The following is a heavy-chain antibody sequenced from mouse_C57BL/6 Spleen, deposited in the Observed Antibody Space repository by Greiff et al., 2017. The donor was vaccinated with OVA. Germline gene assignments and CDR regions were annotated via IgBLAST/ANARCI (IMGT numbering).Heavy chain of an antibody. CDR1: GYTFTSYW. J-gene: IGHJ3*01. CDR2: IYPGSGST. D-gene: IGHD2-5*01. CDR3: ARKDYSNHSLAY. V-gene: IGHV1-55*01. Sequence: VKLQQPGAELVKPGASVKMSCKASGYTFTSYWITWVKQRPGQGLEWIGDIYPGSGSTNYNEKFKSKATLTVDTSSSTAYMQLSSLTSEDSAVYYCARKDYSNHSLAYWGQGTLVTVSA.